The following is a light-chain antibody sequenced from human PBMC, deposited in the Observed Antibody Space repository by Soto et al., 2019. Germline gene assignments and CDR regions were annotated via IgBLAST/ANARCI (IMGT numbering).Light chain of an antibody. CDR2: DAP. V-gene: IGKV3-15*01. CDR1: SAVYGN. Sequence: IVLRQSPATVSVPPGENTTLSCRASSAVYGNLSCYQQRHGQAPRLLXXDAPTGGSGVLARFSGSGSGRDFTLTISSLQSDDFAAYYCQQYSERPPCTFGQGTRLEIK. J-gene: IGKJ5*01. CDR3: QQYSERPPCT.